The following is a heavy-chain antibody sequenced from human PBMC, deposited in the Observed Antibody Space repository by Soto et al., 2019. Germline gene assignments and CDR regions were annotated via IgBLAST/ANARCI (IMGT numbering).Heavy chain of an antibody. D-gene: IGHD2-2*03. Sequence: QVQLQESGPGLVKPSQTLSLTCTVSGGSISSGGYYWSWIRQHPGKGLEWIGYMYHSGSTYYNPSLKSRVTVSVDTSKNECSLKVSSVTAADTALYYCASGYGAIDHWGQGTLVTVSS. CDR3: ASGYGAIDH. V-gene: IGHV4-31*03. J-gene: IGHJ4*02. CDR2: MYHSGST. CDR1: GGSISSGGYY.